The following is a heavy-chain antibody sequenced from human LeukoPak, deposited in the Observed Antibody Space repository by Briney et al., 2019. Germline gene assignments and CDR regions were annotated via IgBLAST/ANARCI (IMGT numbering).Heavy chain of an antibody. V-gene: IGHV4-38-2*02. CDR3: AKGTSSGWYYFDY. CDR2: IYHSGDA. Sequence: SETLSLTCIVSGYSITSGYYWGWIRQPPGKGLEWIGSIYHSGDAYYNPSLKSRVTISVDTSKNQFSLKLDSVTAADTAVYYCAKGTSSGWYYFDYWGQGTLVTVSS. D-gene: IGHD6-19*01. J-gene: IGHJ4*02. CDR1: GYSITSGYY.